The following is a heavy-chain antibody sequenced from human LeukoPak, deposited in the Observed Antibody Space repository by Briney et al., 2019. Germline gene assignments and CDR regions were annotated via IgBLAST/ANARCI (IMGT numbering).Heavy chain of an antibody. CDR2: MNPNSGNT. D-gene: IGHD6-19*01. J-gene: IGHJ4*02. CDR3: ARVWRQWPKPSLNFDY. Sequence: ASVKVSCKTSGYTFTSYAMNWVRQATGQGLEWMGWMNPNSGNTGYAQKFQGRVTMTRNTSISTAYMELSSLRSEDTAVYYCARVWRQWPKPSLNFDYWGQGTLVTVSS. V-gene: IGHV1-8*02. CDR1: GYTFTSYA.